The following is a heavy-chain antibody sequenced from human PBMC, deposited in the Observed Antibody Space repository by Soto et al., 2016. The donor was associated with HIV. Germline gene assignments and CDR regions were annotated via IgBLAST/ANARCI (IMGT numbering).Heavy chain of an antibody. D-gene: IGHD3-10*01. CDR1: GFTVSDSY. J-gene: IGHJ5*02. Sequence: EVQLVETGGGLVQPGGSLRLSCEVSGFTVSDSYMAWVRQAPGKGLQWVAFIYTGGTTYYADSVKGRFIISRDNSKNRLYLEMNSLRAEDTAVYYCARARWSSGGHFWFDPWGQGILVTVSS. CDR2: IYTGGTT. V-gene: IGHV3-53*02. CDR3: ARARWSSGGHFWFDP.